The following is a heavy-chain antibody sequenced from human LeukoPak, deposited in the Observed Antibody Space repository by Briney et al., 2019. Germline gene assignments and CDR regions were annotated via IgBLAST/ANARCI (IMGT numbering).Heavy chain of an antibody. CDR1: GFTFSSHA. CDR2: ISSDGSYK. D-gene: IGHD3-22*01. J-gene: IGHJ4*02. V-gene: IGHV3-30*04. Sequence: PGGSLRLSCAASGFTFSSHALHWVRQAPGKGLEWVAVISSDGSYKYYADSVKGRFTISRDNSKNTLYLQMNSLRAEDTAVYYCAKVAYDSSGYYYFDYWGQGTLVTVSS. CDR3: AKVAYDSSGYYYFDY.